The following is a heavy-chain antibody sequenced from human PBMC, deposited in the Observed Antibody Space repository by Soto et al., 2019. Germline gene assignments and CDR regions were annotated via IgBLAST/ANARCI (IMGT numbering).Heavy chain of an antibody. CDR2: INSDGTRT. D-gene: IGHD1-1*01. J-gene: IGHJ4*02. Sequence: EVQLVESGGGSVQPGGSLRLSCAASGFTFINYWMHWVRQAPGKGLVWVSGINSDGTRTTYADSLKGRFTISRDNAKNTLYLQVNSLRAEDTAVYYCAREARDCYNFNYWGQGTQVTVSS. CDR3: AREARDCYNFNY. CDR1: GFTFINYW. V-gene: IGHV3-74*01.